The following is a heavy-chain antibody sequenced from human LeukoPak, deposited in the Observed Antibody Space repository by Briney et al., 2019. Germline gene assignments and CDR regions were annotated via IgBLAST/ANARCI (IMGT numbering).Heavy chain of an antibody. V-gene: IGHV3-9*01. Sequence: GRSLRLSCAASGFTFDDYAMHWVRQAPGKGLEWVSGISWNSGSIGYADSVKGRFTISRDNAKNSLYLQMNSLRAEDTAVYYCARDQAAAVPWYYYYGMDVWGQGTTVTVSS. J-gene: IGHJ6*02. CDR3: ARDQAAAVPWYYYYGMDV. CDR2: ISWNSGSI. D-gene: IGHD6-13*01. CDR1: GFTFDDYA.